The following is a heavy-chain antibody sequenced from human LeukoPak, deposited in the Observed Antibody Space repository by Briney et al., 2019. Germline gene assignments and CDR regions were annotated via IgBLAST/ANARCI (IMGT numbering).Heavy chain of an antibody. Sequence: PGGSLRLSCAASGFTFSSYSMNWVRQAPGKGLEWVSSISSSSSYIYYADSVKGRFTISRDNAKNSLYLQMNSLRAEDTAVYYCARDAGYYSEPAMDWGQGTLVTVSS. CDR2: ISSSSSYI. J-gene: IGHJ4*02. D-gene: IGHD3-22*01. CDR3: ARDAGYYSEPAMD. CDR1: GFTFSSYS. V-gene: IGHV3-21*01.